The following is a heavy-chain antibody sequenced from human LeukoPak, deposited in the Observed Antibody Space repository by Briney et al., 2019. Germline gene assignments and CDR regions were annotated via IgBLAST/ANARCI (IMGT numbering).Heavy chain of an antibody. J-gene: IGHJ6*02. CDR3: AREPLTVPPFYYYYGMDV. CDR2: IYTSEST. D-gene: IGHD4-17*01. CDR1: GDSISSGSYY. V-gene: IGHV4-61*02. Sequence: PSETLSLTCTVSGDSISSGSYYWSWIRQPAGKGLEWIGRIYTSESTNYNPSLKSRVTISVDTSKNQFSLKLSSVTAADTAVYYCAREPLTVPPFYYYYGMDVWGQGTTVTVSS.